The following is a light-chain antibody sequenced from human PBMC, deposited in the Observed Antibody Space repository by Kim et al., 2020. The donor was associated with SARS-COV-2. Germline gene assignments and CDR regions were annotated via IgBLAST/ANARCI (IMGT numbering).Light chain of an antibody. J-gene: IGKJ1*01. Sequence: EMVVTQSPVTLSVSPGERATLSCRASQGVSSNLAWYQQKPGQAPRLLISGASSRATGIPARFSGGGSGTEFTLTISSLQSEDLAVYFCQQYHNWPPTFGQGTKVEIK. CDR3: QQYHNWPPT. CDR2: GAS. V-gene: IGKV3D-15*01. CDR1: QGVSSN.